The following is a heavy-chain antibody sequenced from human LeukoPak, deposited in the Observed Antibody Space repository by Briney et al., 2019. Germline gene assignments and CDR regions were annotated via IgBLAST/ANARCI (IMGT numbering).Heavy chain of an antibody. CDR1: GGSFSGYY. CDR2: INHSGST. Sequence: PSETLSLTCAVYGGSFSGYYWSWIRQPPGKGLEWIGEINHSGSTNYNPSLKSRVTISVDTSKNQFSLKLSSVTAADTAVYYCARGVRTLALRRYFDYWGQGTLVTVSS. V-gene: IGHV4-34*01. J-gene: IGHJ4*02. D-gene: IGHD1-14*01. CDR3: ARGVRTLALRRYFDY.